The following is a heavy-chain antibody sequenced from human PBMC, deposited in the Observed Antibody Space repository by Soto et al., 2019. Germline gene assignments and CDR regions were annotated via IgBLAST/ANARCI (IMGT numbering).Heavy chain of an antibody. V-gene: IGHV1-69*13. J-gene: IGHJ4*02. Sequence: GASVKVSCKASGGTFSSYAISWVRQAPGQGLEWMGGIIPIFGTANYAQKFQGRVTITADESTSTAYMELSSLRSEDTAVYYCATGWFGELLWAPFDYWGQGTLVTVSS. CDR2: IIPIFGTA. D-gene: IGHD3-10*01. CDR1: GGTFSSYA. CDR3: ATGWFGELLWAPFDY.